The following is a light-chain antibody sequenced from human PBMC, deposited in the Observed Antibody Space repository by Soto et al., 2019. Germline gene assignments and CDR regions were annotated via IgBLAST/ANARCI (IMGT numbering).Light chain of an antibody. J-gene: IGKJ5*01. CDR1: QSVSSD. Sequence: EVVMTQSPATLSVSPGERATLSCRASQSVSSDLAWYRQKRGQAPRLLIYGASTRATGVPARFSGSGSGTDFTLTISSLEPEDFAVYYCHQRSNWPPDTFGQGTRLEN. CDR3: HQRSNWPPDT. CDR2: GAS. V-gene: IGKV3-11*01.